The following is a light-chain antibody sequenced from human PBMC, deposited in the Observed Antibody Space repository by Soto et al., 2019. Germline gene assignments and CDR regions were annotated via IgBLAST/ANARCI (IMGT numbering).Light chain of an antibody. CDR3: CSYAGSSPVV. Sequence: QSALTQPASVSGSPGQSITISCTGTSSDVGGYNLVSWYQQHPGKAPKLMIYEGSKRPSGFSNRFSGSKSGNTASLTIAGLEAEDEADYYCCSYAGSSPVVFGGGTKLTVL. CDR1: SSDVGGYNL. CDR2: EGS. J-gene: IGLJ2*01. V-gene: IGLV2-23*01.